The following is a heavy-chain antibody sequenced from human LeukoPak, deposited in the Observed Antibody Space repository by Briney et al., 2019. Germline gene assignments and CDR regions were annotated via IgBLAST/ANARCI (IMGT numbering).Heavy chain of an antibody. Sequence: GASVKVSCKASGYTFTGYYMDWVRQAPGQGLEWMGWINPNSGSTNYAQKFQGRVTMTRDTSISTAYMELSRLRSDDTAVYYCARFYDSSGYPAEYFQHWGQGTLVTVSS. CDR1: GYTFTGYY. D-gene: IGHD3-22*01. CDR2: INPNSGST. V-gene: IGHV1-2*02. CDR3: ARFYDSSGYPAEYFQH. J-gene: IGHJ1*01.